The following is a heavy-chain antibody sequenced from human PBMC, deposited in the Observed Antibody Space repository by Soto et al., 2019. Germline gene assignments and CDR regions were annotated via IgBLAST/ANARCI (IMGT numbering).Heavy chain of an antibody. Sequence: EVQLLESGGGLVQPGGSLRLSCSASGFTLNSHVMSWVRQAPGKGLEWVSVISGSDGSTYYADSVRGRFTISRDNSKNTLYLQMSSLRAEATALYYCASPPRATVTDNIFDFWGQGTLVPVSS. CDR3: ASPPRATVTDNIFDF. J-gene: IGHJ4*02. CDR1: GFTLNSHV. D-gene: IGHD4-17*01. V-gene: IGHV3-23*01. CDR2: ISGSDGST.